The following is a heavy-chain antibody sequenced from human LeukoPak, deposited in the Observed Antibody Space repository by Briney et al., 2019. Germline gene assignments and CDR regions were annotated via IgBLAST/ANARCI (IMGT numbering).Heavy chain of an antibody. CDR2: IYTSGST. CDR3: ASRESGSYSDAFDI. J-gene: IGHJ3*02. V-gene: IGHV4-4*09. CDR1: GGSISSYY. D-gene: IGHD1-26*01. Sequence: SETLSLTCTVSGGSISSYYWSWTRQPPGKGLEWIGYIYTSGSTNYNPSLKSRVTISVDTSKNQFSLKPSSVTAADTAVYYCASRESGSYSDAFDIWGQGTMVTVSS.